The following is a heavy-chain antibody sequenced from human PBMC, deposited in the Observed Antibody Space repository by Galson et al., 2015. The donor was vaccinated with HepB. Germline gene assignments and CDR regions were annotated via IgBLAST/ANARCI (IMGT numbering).Heavy chain of an antibody. CDR2: ISGSDGNA. CDR3: AKGMAVSCTRVLCYSFDY. CDR1: GFTFSTYA. V-gene: IGHV3-23*01. J-gene: IGHJ4*02. D-gene: IGHD2-8*02. Sequence: SLRLSCAASGFTFSTYAMSWVRQTPGKGLEWVAAISGSDGNAYHAASVKGRFTISRDDSKNTLYLQMNRLRAEDTATYYCAKGMAVSCTRVLCYSFDYWGQGSLVTVSS.